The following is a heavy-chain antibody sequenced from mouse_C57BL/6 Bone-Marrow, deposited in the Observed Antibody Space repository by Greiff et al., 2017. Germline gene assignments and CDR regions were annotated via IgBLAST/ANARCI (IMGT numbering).Heavy chain of an antibody. D-gene: IGHD4-1*01. CDR3: ARDWDYFDY. V-gene: IGHV1-80*01. J-gene: IGHJ2*01. CDR2: IYPGDGDT. CDR1: GYAFSTYW. Sequence: VKLQESGAALVKPGASVKISCKVSGYAFSTYWLNWVKQRPGKGLEWIGQIYPGDGDTNYNGKFKGKATLTADKSSSTAYMQLSSLTSEDSAVYFCARDWDYFDYWGQGTTLTVSS.